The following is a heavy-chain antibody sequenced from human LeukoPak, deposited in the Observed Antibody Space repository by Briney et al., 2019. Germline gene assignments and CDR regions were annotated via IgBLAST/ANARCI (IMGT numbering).Heavy chain of an antibody. D-gene: IGHD6-13*01. CDR1: GFTFTSSA. V-gene: IGHV1-58*01. CDR3: ARSDSSSWGYYYYYYMDV. Sequence: ASVKVSCKASGFTFTSSAVQWVRQARGQRLEWIGWIVVGSGNTNYARKFQERVTITRDMSTSTAYMELSSLRSEDTAVYYCARSDSSSWGYYYYYYMDVWGKGTTVTVSS. J-gene: IGHJ6*03. CDR2: IVVGSGNT.